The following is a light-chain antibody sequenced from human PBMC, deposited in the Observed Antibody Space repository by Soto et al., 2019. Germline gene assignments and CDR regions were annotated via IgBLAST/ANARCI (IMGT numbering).Light chain of an antibody. CDR2: GNS. Sequence: QSVLTQPPSVSGAPGQRVTISCTGSSSNIGAGYDVHWYQQLPGTAPKLLIYGNSNRPSGVPDRFSGSKSGTSASLAITGLQAEDEADYYCQSYDSSLSAYYVFGTGTKPPS. J-gene: IGLJ1*01. V-gene: IGLV1-40*01. CDR1: SSNIGAGYD. CDR3: QSYDSSLSAYYV.